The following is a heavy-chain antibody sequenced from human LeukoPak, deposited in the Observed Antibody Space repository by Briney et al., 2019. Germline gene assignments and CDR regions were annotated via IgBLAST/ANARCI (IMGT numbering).Heavy chain of an antibody. D-gene: IGHD5-18*01. V-gene: IGHV4-59*13. Sequence: PETLCLTCTVSGGSISSYNRSCVRQPPGKGLGWIGYIYYSGSTNYNPSLKSRVTISVDTSKNQFSLKLSSVTAADTAVYYCALYSYGTTTFDYWGQGTLVTVSS. CDR3: ALYSYGTTTFDY. J-gene: IGHJ4*02. CDR2: IYYSGST. CDR1: GGSISSYN.